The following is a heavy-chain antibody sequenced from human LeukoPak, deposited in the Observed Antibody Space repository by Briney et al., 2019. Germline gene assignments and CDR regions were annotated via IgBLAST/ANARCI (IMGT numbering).Heavy chain of an antibody. CDR2: VSDDGNSR. D-gene: IGHD2-2*01. CDR1: GFTFSSCA. Sequence: GGSLTLSCAVSGFTFSSCAMSWVRQPQGQGPQWVSGVSDDGNSRYYADSLKGRFTISRDNSANTVYLQMNNLADEDTAVYYCVKEGEGRSYAPKTGPPTWGQGTLVTVSS. V-gene: IGHV3-23*01. CDR3: VKEGEGRSYAPKTGPPT. J-gene: IGHJ5*02.